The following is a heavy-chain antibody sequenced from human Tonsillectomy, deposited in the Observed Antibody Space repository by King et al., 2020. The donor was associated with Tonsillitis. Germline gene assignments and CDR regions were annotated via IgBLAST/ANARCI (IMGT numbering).Heavy chain of an antibody. CDR1: GFTFSNYD. V-gene: IGHV3-30*18. CDR2: ISYDGSNK. CDR3: AKDLYYFDSSGYLDY. J-gene: IGHJ4*02. Sequence: VQLVESGGGVVQPGRSLRLSCAASGFTFSNYDMHWVRQAPGKGLEWVAVISYDGSNKYYADSVKGRFTISRDTSKNTLYLQMNSLRAEDTAVYYCAKDLYYFDSSGYLDYWGQGTLVTVSS. D-gene: IGHD3-22*01.